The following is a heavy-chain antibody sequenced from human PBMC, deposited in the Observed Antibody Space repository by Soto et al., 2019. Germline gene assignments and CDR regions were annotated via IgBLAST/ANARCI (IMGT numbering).Heavy chain of an antibody. V-gene: IGHV4-39*01. CDR2: IYYSGST. J-gene: IGHJ6*02. CDR1: GGSISSSSYY. Sequence: PSETLSLTCTVSGGSISSSSYYWGWIRQPPGKGLERIGSIYYSGSTYYNPSLKSRVTISVDTSKNQFSLKLSSVTAADTAVYYCARHFVPDYDILTGYYPSGGYYYYGMDVWGQGTTVTVSS. CDR3: ARHFVPDYDILTGYYPSGGYYYYGMDV. D-gene: IGHD3-9*01.